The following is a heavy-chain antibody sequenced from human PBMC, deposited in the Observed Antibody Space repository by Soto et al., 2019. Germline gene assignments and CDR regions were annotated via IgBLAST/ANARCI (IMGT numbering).Heavy chain of an antibody. CDR1: GYTFTSYG. V-gene: IGHV1-3*01. D-gene: IGHD2-2*01. CDR3: ARLSSTSPTRGLYYYYGMDV. J-gene: IGHJ6*02. CDR2: INAGNGNT. Sequence: ASVKVSCKASGYTFTSYGIHWVRQAPGQRLEWTGWINAGNGNTKYSEKFQGRVTITRDTSASTAYLELSSLRSEDTAVHYCARLSSTSPTRGLYYYYGMDVWGQGTTVTVSS.